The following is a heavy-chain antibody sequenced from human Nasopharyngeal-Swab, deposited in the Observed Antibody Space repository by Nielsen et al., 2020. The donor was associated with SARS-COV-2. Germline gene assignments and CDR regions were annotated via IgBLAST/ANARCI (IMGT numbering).Heavy chain of an antibody. D-gene: IGHD2-21*02. CDR3: ARLYCGGDCSYYYYYGMDV. J-gene: IGHJ6*02. V-gene: IGHV1-18*01. Sequence: ASVKVSCKASGYTFTSYGISWVRQAPGQGLEWMGWISAYNGNTNYAQKLQGRVTRTTDTSTSTAYMELRSLRSDDTAVYYCARLYCGGDCSYYYYYGMDVWGQGTTVTVSS. CDR1: GYTFTSYG. CDR2: ISAYNGNT.